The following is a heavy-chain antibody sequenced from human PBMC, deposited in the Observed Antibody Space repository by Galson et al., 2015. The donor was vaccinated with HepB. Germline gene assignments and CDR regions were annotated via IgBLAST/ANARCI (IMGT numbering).Heavy chain of an antibody. Sequence: SLRLSCAASGFTFSSYGMHWVRQATGKGLEWVSAIGTAGDTYYPGSVKGRFTISRENAKNSLYLQMNSLRAGDTAVYYCARSAYNWNYGGPAFDIWGQGTMVTVSS. J-gene: IGHJ3*02. V-gene: IGHV3-13*01. CDR3: ARSAYNWNYGGPAFDI. CDR2: IGTAGDT. CDR1: GFTFSSYG. D-gene: IGHD1-7*01.